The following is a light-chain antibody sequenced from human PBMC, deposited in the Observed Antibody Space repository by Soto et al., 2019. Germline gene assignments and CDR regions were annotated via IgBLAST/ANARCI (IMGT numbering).Light chain of an antibody. CDR2: KAS. V-gene: IGKV1-5*03. Sequence: DIQMTQAPSTLSGAVGDRVTITCRASQTISSWLAWYQQKPGKAPKLLIYKASTLKSGVPSRFSGSGSGTEFALTISSLQPDDFASYCCQHYKSYSEAFGQGTKVVLK. CDR3: QHYKSYSEA. J-gene: IGKJ1*01. CDR1: QTISSW.